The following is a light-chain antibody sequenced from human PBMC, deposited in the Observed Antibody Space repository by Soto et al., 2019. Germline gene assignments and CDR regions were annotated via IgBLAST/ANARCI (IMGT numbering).Light chain of an antibody. Sequence: DIQMTQSPSTLSASVGDRVTITCRASQSISNFLAWYQQTPGKAPKLLIYRASSLESGVPSRFSGSGSGTEFTLTISSLQPEDFATSYGQQYNGYSGTFGQGTKVEIK. CDR2: RAS. J-gene: IGKJ1*01. V-gene: IGKV1-5*03. CDR1: QSISNF. CDR3: QQYNGYSGT.